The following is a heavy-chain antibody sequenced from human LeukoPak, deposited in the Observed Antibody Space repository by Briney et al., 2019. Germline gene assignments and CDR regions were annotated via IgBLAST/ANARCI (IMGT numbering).Heavy chain of an antibody. V-gene: IGHV4-59*01. CDR1: GGSISSYY. D-gene: IGHD1-26*01. Sequence: PSETLSLTCTVSGGSISSYYWSWIRQPPGKGLEWIGYIYYSGSTNYNPSLKSRVTISVDTSKNQFSLKLSSVTAADTAVYYCARAVGAPPNYYYYGMDVWGQGTTVTVSS. J-gene: IGHJ6*02. CDR3: ARAVGAPPNYYYYGMDV. CDR2: IYYSGST.